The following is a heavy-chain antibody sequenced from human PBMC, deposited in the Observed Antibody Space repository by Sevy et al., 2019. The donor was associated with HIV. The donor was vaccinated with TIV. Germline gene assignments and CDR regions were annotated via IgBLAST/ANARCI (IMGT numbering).Heavy chain of an antibody. CDR3: ARAIAAAAGF. D-gene: IGHD6-13*01. V-gene: IGHV3-7*01. J-gene: IGHJ4*02. CDR2: INQDGSTN. CDR1: GFSFHAYW. Sequence: GGSLRLSCAGSGFSFHAYWMHWVRQAPGKGLEWLANINQDGSTNYYADSVKGRFIISRDNAKNLVYLQMNSLRPEDTGLYYCARAIAAAAGFWGQGTLVTVSS.